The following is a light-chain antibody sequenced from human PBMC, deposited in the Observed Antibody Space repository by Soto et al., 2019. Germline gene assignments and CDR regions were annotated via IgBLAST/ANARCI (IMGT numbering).Light chain of an antibody. CDR2: AAS. CDR3: QHYGRSLWT. CDR1: QIVTSRY. Sequence: EIVLTQSPGTLSLSPGERATLSCRASQIVTSRYLAWYQQKPGQAPRLLIYAASSMATDIPDRFSGSGSVTDFILTISRLEPEDFAVYYFQHYGRSLWTFCQGTKVEIK. V-gene: IGKV3-20*01. J-gene: IGKJ1*01.